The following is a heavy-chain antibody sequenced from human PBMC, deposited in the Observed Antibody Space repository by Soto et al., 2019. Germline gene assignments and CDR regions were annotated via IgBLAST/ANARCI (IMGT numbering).Heavy chain of an antibody. J-gene: IGHJ6*02. CDR2: IYSGGST. CDR1: GFTVSSNY. D-gene: IGHD3-16*01. CDR3: ARDSPYASLGLHGMDV. V-gene: IGHV3-53*01. Sequence: PGGSLRLSCAASGFTVSSNYMSWVRQAPGKGLEWVSVIYSGGSTYYADSVKGRFTISRDKSKNTLYLQMNSLRAEDTAVYYCARDSPYASLGLHGMDVWGQGTKVTVSS.